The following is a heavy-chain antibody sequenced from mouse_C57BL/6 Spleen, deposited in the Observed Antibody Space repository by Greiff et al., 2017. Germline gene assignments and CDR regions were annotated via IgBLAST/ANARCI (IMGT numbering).Heavy chain of an antibody. CDR3: ARCGNQGAMDY. CDR2: IRNKANGYTT. V-gene: IGHV7-3*01. Sequence: EVKLVESGGGLVQPGGSLSLSCAASGFTFTDYYMSWVRQPPGKALEWLGFIRNKANGYTTEYSASVKGRFTISRDNSQSILYLQMNALRAEDSATYYCARCGNQGAMDYWGQGTSVTVSS. J-gene: IGHJ4*01. CDR1: GFTFTDYY. D-gene: IGHD2-1*01.